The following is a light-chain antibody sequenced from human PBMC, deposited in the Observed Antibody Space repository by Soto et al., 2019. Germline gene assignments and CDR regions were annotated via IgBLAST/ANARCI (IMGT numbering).Light chain of an antibody. CDR2: DAS. J-gene: IGKJ2*01. CDR1: QDVSVS. CDR3: QQRGSWPYT. V-gene: IGKV3-11*01. Sequence: IVLTQSPDTLSLSPGAGATLSCTASQDVSVSLAWYQQRPGQAPRLLIHDASNRAAGIPARFSAYGSGTDFTLIIGSLEPEDSALYYCQQRGSWPYTFGQGTKVDIK.